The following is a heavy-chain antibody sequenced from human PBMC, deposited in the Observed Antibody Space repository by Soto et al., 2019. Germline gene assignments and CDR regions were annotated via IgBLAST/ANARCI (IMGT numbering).Heavy chain of an antibody. D-gene: IGHD4-4*01. CDR1: DDSSSSYT. J-gene: IGHJ6*02. CDR3: VRQGLGRLHGLVDV. CDR2: IDSNGGT. Sequence: SETLSLTCTVSDDSSSSYTWSWIRQPPGRRLEWIGYIDSNGGTSYNPSLQSRVTISIDTSTKQFSLKLSSVTAADTAVYYCVRQGLGRLHGLVDVWGQGTTVT. V-gene: IGHV4-59*08.